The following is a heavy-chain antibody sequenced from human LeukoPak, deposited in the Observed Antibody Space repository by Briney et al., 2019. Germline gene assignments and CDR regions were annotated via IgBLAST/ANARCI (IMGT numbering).Heavy chain of an antibody. CDR2: ISAYNGNT. D-gene: IGHD3-16*01. CDR3: ARLIPGYDYVWGSHYYYYMDV. V-gene: IGHV1-18*04. CDR1: GYTFTGYY. Sequence: GASVKVSCKASGYTFTGYYMHWVRQAPGQGLEWMGWISAYNGNTNYAQKLQGRVTMTTGTSTSTAYMELRSLRSDDTAVYYCARLIPGYDYVWGSHYYYYMDVWGKGTTVTVSS. J-gene: IGHJ6*03.